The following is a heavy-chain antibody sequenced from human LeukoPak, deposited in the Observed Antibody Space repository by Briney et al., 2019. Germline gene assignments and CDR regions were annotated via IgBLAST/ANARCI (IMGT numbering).Heavy chain of an antibody. D-gene: IGHD2-15*01. J-gene: IGHJ4*02. CDR3: ARGARYCSGGSCYPGAFDY. CDR1: GFTFSSYA. CDR2: ISGSGGST. Sequence: PGGSLRLSCAASGFTFSSYAMSWVRQAPGKGLEWVSAISGSGGSTYYADSVKGRFTISRDNSKNTLYLQMNSLRAEDTAVYYCARGARYCSGGSCYPGAFDYWGQGTLVTVSS. V-gene: IGHV3-23*01.